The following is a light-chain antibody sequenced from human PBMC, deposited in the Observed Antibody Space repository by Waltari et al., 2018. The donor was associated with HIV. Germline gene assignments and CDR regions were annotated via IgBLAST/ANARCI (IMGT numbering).Light chain of an antibody. V-gene: IGLV3-21*02. CDR2: DYT. J-gene: IGLJ2*01. CDR1: KIEHKG. CDR3: QLWDTSSDHPAF. Sequence: SDVLTQSPSVSVAPGQPAKISCWGHKIEHKGVPWYQQKPGQAPVLVIYDYTDRPAGIPERFSGSSSGNTATLTVSMVEAGDEADYYCQLWDTSSDHPAFFGGGTKLTV.